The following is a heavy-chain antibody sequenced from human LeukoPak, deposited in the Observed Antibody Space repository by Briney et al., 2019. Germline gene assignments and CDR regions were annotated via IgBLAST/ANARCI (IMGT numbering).Heavy chain of an antibody. CDR3: ARLKCISTTCPSRYVMDV. J-gene: IGHJ6*02. V-gene: IGHV4-34*01. CDR2: INHSGST. Sequence: SETLSLTCAVSGGSFSGYYWSWIRQPPGKGLEWIGEINHSGSTNYNPSLKSRVTISVDTSKDQFSLNLTSVTAADTAVYYCARLKCISTTCPSRYVMDVWGQGTTVTVSS. CDR1: GGSFSGYY. D-gene: IGHD2-2*01.